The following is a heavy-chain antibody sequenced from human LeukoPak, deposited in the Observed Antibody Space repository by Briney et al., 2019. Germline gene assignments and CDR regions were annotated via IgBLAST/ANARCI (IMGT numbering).Heavy chain of an antibody. CDR2: IIPIFGTA. V-gene: IGHV1-69*13. CDR3: ARESIGNSGSYPPYFDY. CDR1: GGTFSSYA. D-gene: IGHD1-26*01. J-gene: IGHJ4*02. Sequence: SVKVSCKASGGTFSSYAISWVRQAPGQGLEWMGGIIPIFGTANYAQKFQGRVTITADESTSTAYMELSSLRSEDTAVYYCARESIGNSGSYPPYFDYWGQGTLVTVSS.